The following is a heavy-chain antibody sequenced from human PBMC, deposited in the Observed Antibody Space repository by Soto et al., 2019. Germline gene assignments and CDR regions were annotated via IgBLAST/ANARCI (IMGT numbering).Heavy chain of an antibody. V-gene: IGHV4-59*01. CDR3: AGNPFNWGSGAFDI. CDR1: GGSISSYY. Sequence: PSETLSLTCTVSGGSISSYYWSWIRQPPGKGLEWIGYIYYSGSTNYNPSLKSRVTISVDTSKNQFSLKLSSVTAADTAVYYCAGNPFNWGSGAFDIWGQGTMVTVSS. D-gene: IGHD7-27*01. J-gene: IGHJ3*02. CDR2: IYYSGST.